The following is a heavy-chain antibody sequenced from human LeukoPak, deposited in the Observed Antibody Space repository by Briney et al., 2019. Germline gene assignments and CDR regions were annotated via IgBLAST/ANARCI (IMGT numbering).Heavy chain of an antibody. D-gene: IGHD6-19*01. V-gene: IGHV1-2*02. Sequence: ASVKVSCKASGYTFTGYYMHWVRQAPEQGLEWMGWINPNSGGTNYAQKFQGRVTMTRDTSISTAYMELSSLRSEDTAVYYCARPVYSSGWYGGVGNAFDIWGQGTMVTVSS. CDR3: ARPVYSSGWYGGVGNAFDI. CDR1: GYTFTGYY. CDR2: INPNSGGT. J-gene: IGHJ3*02.